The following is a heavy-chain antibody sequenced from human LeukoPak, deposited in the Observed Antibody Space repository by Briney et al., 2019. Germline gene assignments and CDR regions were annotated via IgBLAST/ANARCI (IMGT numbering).Heavy chain of an antibody. D-gene: IGHD2-2*01. CDR3: AHLEDYQLRMQGY. V-gene: IGHV1-69*04. CDR2: IIPILGIA. J-gene: IGHJ4*02. CDR1: GGTFSSYA. Sequence: SVKVSCKASGGTFSSYAISWVRQAPGQGLEWMGRIIPILGIANYAQKFQGRVTITADKSTSTAYMELSSLRSEDTAVYYCAHLEDYQLRMQGYWGQGTLVTVSS.